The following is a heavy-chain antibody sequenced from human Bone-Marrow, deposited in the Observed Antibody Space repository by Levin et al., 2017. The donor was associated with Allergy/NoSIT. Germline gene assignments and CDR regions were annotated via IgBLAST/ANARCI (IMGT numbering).Heavy chain of an antibody. Sequence: GASVKVSCKPSGYTFTGYYIYWVRQAPGRGLEWMGWLHPDSGDTHYTQNFKGRVTMTRDSSISTAYMELHRLTSDDTAIYYCARDPEYLSGSGSHRFDPWGQGTLVTVSS. D-gene: IGHD3-10*01. J-gene: IGHJ5*02. CDR1: GYTFTGYY. CDR3: ARDPEYLSGSGSHRFDP. CDR2: LHPDSGDT. V-gene: IGHV1-2*02.